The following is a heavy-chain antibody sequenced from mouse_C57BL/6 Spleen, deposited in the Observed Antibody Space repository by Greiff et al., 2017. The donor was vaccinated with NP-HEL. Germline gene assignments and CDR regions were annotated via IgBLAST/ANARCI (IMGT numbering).Heavy chain of an antibody. CDR3: ARGRYGWLLLDY. J-gene: IGHJ2*01. Sequence: QVQLQQPGTELVKPGASVKLSCKASGYTFTSYWMHWVKQRPGQGLEWIGNINPSNGGTNYNEKFKSKSTLTVDKSSSTAYMQLSSLTSEASAVYYCARGRYGWLLLDYWGQGTTLTVSS. V-gene: IGHV1-53*01. CDR2: INPSNGGT. CDR1: GYTFTSYW. D-gene: IGHD2-3*01.